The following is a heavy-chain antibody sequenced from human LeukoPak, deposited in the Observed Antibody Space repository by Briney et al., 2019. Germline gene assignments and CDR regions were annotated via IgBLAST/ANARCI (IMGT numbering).Heavy chain of an antibody. D-gene: IGHD6-19*01. V-gene: IGHV4-30-2*01. Sequence: SETLSLTCAVSGGSISSGGYSWSCIRQPPGKGLEWIGYIYHSGSTYYNPSLKSRVTISVDTSKNQFSLKLSSVTAADTAVYYCARDEIAVAVRFDYWGQGTLVTVSS. CDR3: ARDEIAVAVRFDY. J-gene: IGHJ4*02. CDR2: IYHSGST. CDR1: GGSISSGGYS.